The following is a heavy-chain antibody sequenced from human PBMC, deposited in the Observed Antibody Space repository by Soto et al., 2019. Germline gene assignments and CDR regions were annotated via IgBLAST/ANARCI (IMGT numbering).Heavy chain of an antibody. J-gene: IGHJ4*02. Sequence: ASVKVSCKASGYTFTSYDINWVGQATGQGLEWMGWINPNSGNTGYAQKFQGRVTITRNTSASTAYMELSSLRSEDTAVYYCARAFYCSGGSCYFIDFWGQGILVTVSS. D-gene: IGHD2-15*01. CDR2: INPNSGNT. CDR3: ARAFYCSGGSCYFIDF. V-gene: IGHV1-8*01. CDR1: GYTFTSYD.